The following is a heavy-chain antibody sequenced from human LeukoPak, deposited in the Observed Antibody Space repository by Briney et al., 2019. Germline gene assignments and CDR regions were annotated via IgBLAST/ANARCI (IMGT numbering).Heavy chain of an antibody. CDR1: GFPFSTYT. D-gene: IGHD7-27*01. Sequence: GSLRLSCAASGFPFSTYTMYWVRPPPGKGLEWVSIIGSSGGGIHYADSVKGRFTISRDNSKNALYLQMNSLRVEDTAVYYCAIDPNWGTHSWGQGVLVTVSS. CDR3: AIDPNWGTHS. V-gene: IGHV3-23*01. CDR2: IGSSGGGI. J-gene: IGHJ4*02.